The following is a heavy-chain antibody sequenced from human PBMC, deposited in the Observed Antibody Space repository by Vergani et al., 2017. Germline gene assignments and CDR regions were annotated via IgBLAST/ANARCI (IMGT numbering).Heavy chain of an antibody. CDR3: ARGKRITMVRDPLETIDY. J-gene: IGHJ4*02. Sequence: QVQLQQWGAGLLKPSETLSLTCAVYGGSLSGYYWSWIRQPPGKGLEWIGEINHSGSTNYNPSLKSRVTISVDTSKNQFSLKLSSVTAADTAVYYCARGKRITMVRDPLETIDYWGQGTLVTVSS. CDR2: INHSGST. V-gene: IGHV4-34*01. D-gene: IGHD3-10*01. CDR1: GGSLSGYY.